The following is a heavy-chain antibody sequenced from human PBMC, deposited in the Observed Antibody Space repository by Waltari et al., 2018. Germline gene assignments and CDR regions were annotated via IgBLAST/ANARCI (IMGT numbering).Heavy chain of an antibody. CDR3: AKDEGARLAPTFGMDA. CDR1: GFPFSPYT. Sequence: EMQLLESGGALVQPGGSLRLSCAASGFPFSPYTMTWVRQAPGKGLEWVAVMTASGLMDYGDSVKGRFTISRDNSKNTLYLQMYRLRVEDTARYYCAKDEGARLAPTFGMDAWGQGTTVIVSS. V-gene: IGHV3-23*01. CDR2: MTASGLM. D-gene: IGHD6-6*01. J-gene: IGHJ6*02.